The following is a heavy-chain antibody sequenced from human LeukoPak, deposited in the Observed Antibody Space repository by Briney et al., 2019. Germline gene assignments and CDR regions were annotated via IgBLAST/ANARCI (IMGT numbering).Heavy chain of an antibody. CDR2: IRYDGSDK. D-gene: IGHD6-25*01. CDR1: GFTFNSYG. J-gene: IGHJ4*02. Sequence: GGSLRLSCAASGFTFNSYGMHWVRQAPGKGLEWVAFIRYDGSDKYYADSVKGRFTTSRDNSKNTLSLQMNSLRSEDTAVYYCARGFSSIAPAGAYWGQGTLVTVSS. CDR3: ARGFSSIAPAGAY. V-gene: IGHV3-30*02.